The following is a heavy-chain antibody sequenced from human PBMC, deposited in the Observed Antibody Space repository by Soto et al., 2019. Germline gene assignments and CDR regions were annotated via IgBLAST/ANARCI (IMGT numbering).Heavy chain of an antibody. CDR1: GDSVSSKSAA. CDR2: TYYRSKWST. J-gene: IGHJ5*01. Sequence: SQTLSLTCAVSGDSVSSKSAAWNWIRQSPSRGLEWPGRTYYRSKWSTDYAVSVKSRITINPDTSKNQFSLHLNSVTPEDTAVYYCTRALSGSYDSWGQGTLVTVSS. D-gene: IGHD1-26*01. CDR3: TRALSGSYDS. V-gene: IGHV6-1*01.